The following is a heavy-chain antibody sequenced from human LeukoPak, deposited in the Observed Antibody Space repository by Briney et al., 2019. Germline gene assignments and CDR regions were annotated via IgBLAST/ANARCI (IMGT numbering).Heavy chain of an antibody. Sequence: GESLKISCKGSGYTFTMYWIAWVRQMPGKGLEWMGIIFPGDSDIRYSPSFQGQVTISADKSIRTAYLQWSSLKASDTAMYYCARQLYNRPGLLDYWGQGTLVTVSS. CDR2: IFPGDSDI. D-gene: IGHD1-14*01. CDR3: ARQLYNRPGLLDY. V-gene: IGHV5-51*01. J-gene: IGHJ4*02. CDR1: GYTFTMYW.